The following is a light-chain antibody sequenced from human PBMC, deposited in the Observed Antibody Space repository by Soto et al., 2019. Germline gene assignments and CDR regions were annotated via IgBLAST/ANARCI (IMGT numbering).Light chain of an antibody. Sequence: DIVLTQSPATLSLSPGERATLSCWASQSVNRYLVWYQQKPGQAPRLLISGVSNRATGTPDRFSGSGSGTDFTLTISSLEPEDFAVFYCHQYGTSPPTFGPGTKVDIK. J-gene: IGKJ1*01. CDR3: HQYGTSPPT. CDR1: QSVNRY. V-gene: IGKV3-20*01. CDR2: GVS.